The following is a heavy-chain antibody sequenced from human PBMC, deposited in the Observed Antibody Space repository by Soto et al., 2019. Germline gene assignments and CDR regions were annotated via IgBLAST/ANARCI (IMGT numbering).Heavy chain of an antibody. CDR2: IIPIFGTA. J-gene: IGHJ5*02. CDR3: ARGPSSSVWFDP. D-gene: IGHD6-6*01. CDR1: GGTFSSYA. V-gene: IGHV1-69*13. Sequence: SVKVSCKASGGTFSSYAIGWVRQAPGQGLEWMGGIIPIFGTANYAQKFQGRVTITADESTSTAYMELSSLRSEDTAVYYCARGPSSSVWFDPWGQGTLVTVSS.